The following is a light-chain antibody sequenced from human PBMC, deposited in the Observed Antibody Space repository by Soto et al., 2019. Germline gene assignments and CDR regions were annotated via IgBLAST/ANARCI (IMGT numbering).Light chain of an antibody. CDR2: AAT. CDR3: QQGYTTPGT. J-gene: IGKJ1*01. Sequence: DIQMTQSPSSLSASVGDRVTITCRASQSISAHLNWYQQKPGKAPKVLIYAATNLESGVPSRFSGRGSRTEFTLTISSLQPQDFETYYCQQGYTTPGTFGQGTKVE. CDR1: QSISAH. V-gene: IGKV1-39*01.